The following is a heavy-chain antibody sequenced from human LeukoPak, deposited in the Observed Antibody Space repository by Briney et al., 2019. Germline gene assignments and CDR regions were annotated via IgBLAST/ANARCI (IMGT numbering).Heavy chain of an antibody. Sequence: KPGASVKVSCKASGYTFTSYGISSGRQAPGQGLEWMGWISAYNGNTNYAQKLQGRVTMTTETSTSTAYMELRSLRSDDTAVYYCAGEGDYVWGSYRYTGFDYWGQGTLVTVSS. CDR3: AGEGDYVWGSYRYTGFDY. CDR1: GYTFTSYG. J-gene: IGHJ4*02. CDR2: ISAYNGNT. D-gene: IGHD3-16*02. V-gene: IGHV1-18*01.